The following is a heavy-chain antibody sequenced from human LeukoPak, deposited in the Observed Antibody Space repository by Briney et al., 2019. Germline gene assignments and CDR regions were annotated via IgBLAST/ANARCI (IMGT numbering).Heavy chain of an antibody. V-gene: IGHV4-61*02. CDR3: AREDSGGYPGGGEYFQH. Sequence: PSETLSLTCTVSGGSISSGTYYWSWIRQPAGKGLEWIGRINTSGNTNYNPSLMSRVTISVDMSKNQFSLKLSSVTAADTAVYYCAREDSGGYPGGGEYFQHWGQGTLVTVSS. CDR2: INTSGNT. J-gene: IGHJ1*01. CDR1: GGSISSGTYY. D-gene: IGHD3-22*01.